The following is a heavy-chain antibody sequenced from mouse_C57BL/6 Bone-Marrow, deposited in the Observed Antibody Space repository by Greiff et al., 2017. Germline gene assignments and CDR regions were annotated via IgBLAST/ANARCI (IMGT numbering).Heavy chain of an antibody. D-gene: IGHD2-3*01. J-gene: IGHJ4*01. CDR1: GYTFTSYW. Sequence: QVHVKQPGAELVKPGASVKLSCKASGYTFTSYWMHWVKQRPGRGLEWIGRIDPNSGGTKYNEKFKSKATLTVDKPSSTAYMQLSSLTSEDSAVYYCARSGGWLLYYYAMDDWGQGTSVTVSS. CDR3: ARSGGWLLYYYAMDD. CDR2: IDPNSGGT. V-gene: IGHV1-72*01.